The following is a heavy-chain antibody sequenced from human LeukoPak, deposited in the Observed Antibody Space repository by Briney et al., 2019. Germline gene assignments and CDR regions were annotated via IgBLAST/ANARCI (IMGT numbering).Heavy chain of an antibody. Sequence: GASVKVSCKASGGTFSSYAISWVRQAPGQGLEWMGRIIPILGIADYAQKFQGRVTITADRSTSTAYMELSSLRSEDTAVYYCARVLGFGESSNFDYWGQGTLVTVSS. D-gene: IGHD3-10*01. CDR2: IIPILGIA. J-gene: IGHJ4*02. V-gene: IGHV1-69*04. CDR3: ARVLGFGESSNFDY. CDR1: GGTFSSYA.